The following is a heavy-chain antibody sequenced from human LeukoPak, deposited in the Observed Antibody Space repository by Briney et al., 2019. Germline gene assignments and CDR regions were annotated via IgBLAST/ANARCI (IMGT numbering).Heavy chain of an antibody. Sequence: ASVKVSCKASGYTFTFYYMHWVRQAPGQGLEWMGWINPNSGGTNYAQKFQGRVTMTRDTSISTAYMELSRLRSDDTAVYYCASHIVGATSDFDYWGQGTLVTVSS. D-gene: IGHD1-26*01. CDR3: ASHIVGATSDFDY. CDR1: GYTFTFYY. J-gene: IGHJ4*02. V-gene: IGHV1-2*02. CDR2: INPNSGGT.